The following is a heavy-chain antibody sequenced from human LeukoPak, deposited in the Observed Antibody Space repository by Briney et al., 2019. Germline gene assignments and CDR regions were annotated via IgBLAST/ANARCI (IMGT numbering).Heavy chain of an antibody. J-gene: IGHJ4*02. CDR3: ARAHYRYCTSTSCLGDFDY. Sequence: ASVKVSCKASRYTLTGYYMHWVRQAPGQGLEWMGIINPSDTSTTYAQKFQGKVTMTRDTSTGTVYMELSSLSSEDTAVYYCARAHYRYCTSTSCLGDFDYWGQGTLVTVSS. D-gene: IGHD2-2*01. CDR2: INPSDTST. V-gene: IGHV1-46*01. CDR1: RYTLTGYY.